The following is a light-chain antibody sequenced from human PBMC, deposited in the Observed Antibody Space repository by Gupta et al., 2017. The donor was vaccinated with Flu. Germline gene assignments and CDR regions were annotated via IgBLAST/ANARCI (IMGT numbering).Light chain of an antibody. CDR3: SANTSIRINVV. CDR1: SSDVGGYNY. J-gene: IGLJ2*01. Sequence: SALPPPASVSGSPGQSITISCTGTSSDVGGYNYVSWYQQRPGKAPKLMIYEVRNRPAGVSKRFSGSKSGETASLTISGRQAEEEADYYCSANTSIRINVVLGGGTKRTVL. V-gene: IGLV2-14*01. CDR2: EVR.